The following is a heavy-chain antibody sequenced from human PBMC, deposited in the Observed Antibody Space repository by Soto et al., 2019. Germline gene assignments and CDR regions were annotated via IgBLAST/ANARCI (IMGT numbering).Heavy chain of an antibody. CDR2: LYNHGKT. J-gene: IGHJ4*02. CDR1: GFIVSSSH. V-gene: IGHV3-53*01. CDR3: ARLTEAERH. Sequence: EVQLVESGGGLTQPGGSLRLSCVVSGFIVSSSHMIWVRQAPGKGLEGVSILYNHGKTNYVDSVKGRFTITRDNSKKTVYLPTNSLRVEDTAVYYCARLTEAERHWGQGALVTVSS. D-gene: IGHD1-1*01.